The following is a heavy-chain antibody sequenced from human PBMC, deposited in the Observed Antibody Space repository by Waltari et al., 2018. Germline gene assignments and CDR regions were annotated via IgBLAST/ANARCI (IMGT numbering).Heavy chain of an antibody. J-gene: IGHJ3*02. CDR3: AKEQEAFDI. CDR1: GFTMGSYF. Sequence: QLQLVESGGGVVQPGKSLRLCCAASGFTMGSYFMYWVRPATGKGLEWVAVVWSDGNEKYYGDSVKGRFTISRDNSKNIVYLQMNSLRAEDTAVYFCAKEQEAFDIWGQGTVVTVS. V-gene: IGHV3-33*06. CDR2: VWSDGNEK.